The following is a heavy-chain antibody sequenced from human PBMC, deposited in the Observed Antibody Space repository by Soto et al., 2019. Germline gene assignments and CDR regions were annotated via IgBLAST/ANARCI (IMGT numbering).Heavy chain of an antibody. Sequence: QVHLVQSGAEVKKPGSSVKVSCKASGGTFSTYAINWVRQAPGQGLEWMGGIIPISGTPSYAQKFQGRVTITADESTSTAYMELSSLRSEDTAVYYCAPGRGYSYARSFLSGLDVWGQGTTVTVSS. D-gene: IGHD5-18*01. CDR2: IIPISGTP. J-gene: IGHJ6*02. V-gene: IGHV1-69*01. CDR3: APGRGYSYARSFLSGLDV. CDR1: GGTFSTYA.